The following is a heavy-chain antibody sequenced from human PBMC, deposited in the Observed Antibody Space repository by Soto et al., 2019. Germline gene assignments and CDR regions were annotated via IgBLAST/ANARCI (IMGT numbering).Heavy chain of an antibody. CDR3: AREGASIVGATGAFDM. V-gene: IGHV1-69*06. D-gene: IGHD1-26*01. J-gene: IGHJ3*02. Sequence: QVDLVQSGAEVKRPGSSVKVSCTASGGTFSTYPIHWVRQAPGQGLEWMGGIIPMFGSANFAQKFQGRLTLPADKSTGTTYMELSRLTSEDTAVYYCAREGASIVGATGAFDMWGQGTTVSISS. CDR2: IIPMFGSA. CDR1: GGTFSTYP.